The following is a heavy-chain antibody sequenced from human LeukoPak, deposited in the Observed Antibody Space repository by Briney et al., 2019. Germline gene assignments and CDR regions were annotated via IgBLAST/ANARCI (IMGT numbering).Heavy chain of an antibody. D-gene: IGHD3-16*02. Sequence: ASVKVSCKASGYTFTSYYMHWVRQAPGQGLEWMGIINPSGGSTSYAQKFQGRVTMTRDTSTSTVYMELSSLRSEDTAVYCCARDWVRLGELSSLGFQHWGQGTLVTVSS. V-gene: IGHV1-46*01. J-gene: IGHJ1*01. CDR1: GYTFTSYY. CDR3: ARDWVRLGELSSLGFQH. CDR2: INPSGGST.